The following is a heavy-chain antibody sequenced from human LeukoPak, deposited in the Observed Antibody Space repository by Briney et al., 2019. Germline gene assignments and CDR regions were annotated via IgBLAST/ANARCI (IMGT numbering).Heavy chain of an antibody. J-gene: IGHJ4*02. V-gene: IGHV3-7*01. CDR2: IKQDGSEK. CDR3: ARDRGDSKFYYFDY. D-gene: IGHD2-21*01. CDR1: GFTFSSYW. Sequence: GGSLRLSCAASGFTFSSYWMSWVRQAPGKGLEWVANIKQDGSEKYYVDSVKGRFTISRDNAKNSLYLQVNSLRAEDTAVYYCARDRGDSKFYYFDYWGQGTLVTVSS.